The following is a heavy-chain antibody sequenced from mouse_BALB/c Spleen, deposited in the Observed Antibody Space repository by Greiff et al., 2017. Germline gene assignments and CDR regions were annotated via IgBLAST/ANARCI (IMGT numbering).Heavy chain of an antibody. V-gene: IGHV3-8*02. J-gene: IGHJ3*01. CDR3: ARTLNYYGSSPCAY. Sequence: EVQVVESGPSLVKPSQTLSLTCSVTGDSITSGYWNWIRKFPGNKLEYMGYISYSGSTYYNPSLKSRISITRDTSKNQYYLQLNSVTTEDTATYYCARTLNYYGSSPCAYWGQGTLVTVSA. D-gene: IGHD1-1*01. CDR1: GDSITSGY. CDR2: ISYSGST.